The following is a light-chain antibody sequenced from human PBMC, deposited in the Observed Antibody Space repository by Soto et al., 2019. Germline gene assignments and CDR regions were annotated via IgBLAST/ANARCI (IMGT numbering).Light chain of an antibody. Sequence: EVVMTQSPATLPVSPGERATLSCRASQIISSNFAWYQQRPGQAPRLLIYGASTRATGIPARFSGSGSGTEFTLTISSLQSEDFAVYYCQQYNNWPWTFGQGTRVEIK. CDR2: GAS. V-gene: IGKV3-15*01. CDR1: QIISSN. CDR3: QQYNNWPWT. J-gene: IGKJ1*01.